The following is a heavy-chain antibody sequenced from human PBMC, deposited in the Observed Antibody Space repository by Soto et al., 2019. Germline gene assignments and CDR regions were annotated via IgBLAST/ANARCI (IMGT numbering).Heavy chain of an antibody. CDR1: GGSVTSYY. D-gene: IGHD4-17*01. CDR2: IYYSGST. CDR3: ASFYGDYVYFQH. J-gene: IGHJ1*01. Sequence: QVQLQESGPGLVKPSETLSLTYTVSGGSVTSYYWSWIRQPPGKGLEWIGYIYYSGSTNYNPSLKSRVTISVDTSKNQFSLKLTSVTAADTAVYYCASFYGDYVYFQHWGQGTLVSVSS. V-gene: IGHV4-59*02.